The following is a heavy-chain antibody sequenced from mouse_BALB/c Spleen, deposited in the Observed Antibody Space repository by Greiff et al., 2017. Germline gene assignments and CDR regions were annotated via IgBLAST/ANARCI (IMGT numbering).Heavy chain of an antibody. CDR1: GYTFTDYW. CDR3: ARQLGPYYYAMDD. J-gene: IGHJ4*01. D-gene: IGHD3-1*01. CDR2: IDTSDSYT. V-gene: IGHV1-69*01. Sequence: QVQLQQPGAELVMPGASVKMSCKASGYTFTDYWMHWVKQRPGQGLEWIGAIDTSDSYTSYNQKFKGKATLTVDESSSTAYMQLSSLTSEDSAVYYCARQLGPYYYAMDDWGQGTSVTVSS.